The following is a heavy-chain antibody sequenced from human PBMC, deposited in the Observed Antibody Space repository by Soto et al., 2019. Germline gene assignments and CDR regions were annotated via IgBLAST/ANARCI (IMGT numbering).Heavy chain of an antibody. CDR1: GFSINGYA. V-gene: IGHV3-23*01. CDR3: AKDRGGGGYPLFDS. Sequence: EVQLLESGGDLAQPGGSLQLACAASGFSINGYAMSWVRQAPGKGLEWVSTFRHSDPYYSGSVRGRFSISRDEAKNTLYLNLHNLRVEDTAVYYGAKDRGGGGYPLFDSWGQGTLVTVSS. J-gene: IGHJ4*02. D-gene: IGHD2-15*01. CDR2: FRHSDP.